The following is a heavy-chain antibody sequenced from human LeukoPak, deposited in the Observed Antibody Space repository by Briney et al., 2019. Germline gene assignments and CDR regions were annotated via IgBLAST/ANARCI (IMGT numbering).Heavy chain of an antibody. CDR2: IFYRGST. Sequence: SETLSLTCTVSGGSISSSSYYWGWIRQPPGKGLEWIGSIFYRGSTYYNPSLKSRVTISVDTSKNQFSLKLSSVTAADTAVYYCARDLGYSGFDWAPWGQGTLVTVSS. CDR1: GGSISSSSYY. CDR3: ARDLGYSGFDWAP. J-gene: IGHJ5*02. V-gene: IGHV4-39*07. D-gene: IGHD5-12*01.